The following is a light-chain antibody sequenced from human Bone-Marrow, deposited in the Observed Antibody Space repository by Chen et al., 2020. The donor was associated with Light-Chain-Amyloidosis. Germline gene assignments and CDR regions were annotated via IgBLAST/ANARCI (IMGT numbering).Light chain of an antibody. V-gene: IGKV3-20*01. J-gene: IGKJ4*01. CDR3: QHYGTSPLT. Sequence: EIVLTQSPGTLSLSPGEGANISCRASQTISSNYLTWYQQKFGQAPRLLIYGSSSRATGIPDRFTGSGSGTDLTLTINRLEPEDFAMYYCQHYGTSPLTFGGGTKVEIK. CDR1: QTISSNY. CDR2: GSS.